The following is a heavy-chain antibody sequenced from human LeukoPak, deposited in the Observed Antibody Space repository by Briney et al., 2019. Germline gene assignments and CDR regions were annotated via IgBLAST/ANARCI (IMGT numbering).Heavy chain of an antibody. Sequence: PSETLSLTCSVSNASISSHFWTWVRQPPGKGLEWIGHIHYSGNTNYNPSLKSRVTISVDTSKNQFSLKLSSVTAADTAVYYCARVGRLQDIVVVVPYYFDYWGQGTLVTVSS. V-gene: IGHV4-59*11. CDR2: IHYSGNT. CDR1: NASISSHF. CDR3: ARVGRLQDIVVVVPYYFDY. J-gene: IGHJ4*02. D-gene: IGHD2-15*01.